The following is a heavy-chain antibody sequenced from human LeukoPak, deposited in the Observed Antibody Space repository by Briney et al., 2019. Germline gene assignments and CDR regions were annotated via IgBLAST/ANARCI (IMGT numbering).Heavy chain of an antibody. J-gene: IGHJ4*02. V-gene: IGHV3-33*06. CDR2: FRFDGRSK. CDR1: GLTFSDYG. Sequence: PGGLLRLSCAAPGLTFSDYGMPWFRKAPGKGLGWGGAFRFDGRSKYYADSVKGRFTISRENSKSTLYLQMISLRAEDTAVYYCAKPTRGSGGSFLIDFWGQGTLVTVSS. CDR3: AKPTRGSGGSFLIDF. D-gene: IGHD2-15*01.